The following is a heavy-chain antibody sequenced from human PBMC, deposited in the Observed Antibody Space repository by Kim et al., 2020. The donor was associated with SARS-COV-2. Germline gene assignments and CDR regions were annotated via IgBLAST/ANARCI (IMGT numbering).Heavy chain of an antibody. D-gene: IGHD3-10*01. CDR2: TRNKANSYTT. Sequence: GGSLRLSCAASGFTFSDHYMDWVRQAPGKGLEWVGRTRNKANSYTTEYAASVKGRFTISRDDSKNSLYLQMNSLKTEDTAVYYCARGRTFGELLSGVGYYYYYYMDVWGKGTTVTVSS. CDR3: ARGRTFGELLSGVGYYYYYYMDV. V-gene: IGHV3-72*01. J-gene: IGHJ6*03. CDR1: GFTFSDHY.